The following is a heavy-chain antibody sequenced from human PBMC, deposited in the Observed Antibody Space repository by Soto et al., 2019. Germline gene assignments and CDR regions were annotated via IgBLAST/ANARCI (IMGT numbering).Heavy chain of an antibody. J-gene: IGHJ6*02. Sequence: EVQLVESGGGLVQPGRSLRLSCAASGFTFDDYAMHWVRQAPGKGLEWVAGISWNSGSIGYADSVKGRFTISRDNAKNSLYLQMNSLRAEDTALYYCEKEGRDFWSVRRYYGMDVWGQGTTVTVSS. CDR2: ISWNSGSI. CDR3: EKEGRDFWSVRRYYGMDV. CDR1: GFTFDDYA. V-gene: IGHV3-9*01. D-gene: IGHD3-3*01.